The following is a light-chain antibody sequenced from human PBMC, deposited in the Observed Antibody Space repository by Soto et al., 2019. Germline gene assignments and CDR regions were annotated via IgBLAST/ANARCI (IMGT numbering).Light chain of an antibody. CDR1: QDIRTE. CDR2: GAT. V-gene: IGKV1-6*01. CDR3: LQDYNYPRT. J-gene: IGKJ1*01. Sequence: ALQMTQSPSSLSASVGDRVTITCRASQDIRTELGWYQQKPGKAPKLLIYGATTLQSGVPSRFSGSGSGTDFTLSTSGLQPETFATYYCLQDYNYPRTFGQATKVAVK.